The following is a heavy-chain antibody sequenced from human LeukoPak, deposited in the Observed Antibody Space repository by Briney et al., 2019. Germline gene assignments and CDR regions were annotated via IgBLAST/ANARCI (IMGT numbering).Heavy chain of an antibody. V-gene: IGHV3-30-3*01. CDR1: GFTFSSYA. Sequence: GGSLRLSCAASGFTFSSYAMHWVRQAPGKGLEWVAVISYDGSNKYYADSVKGRFTISRDNAKNSLYLQMNSLRAEDTAVYYCARELETYYYDSSGRDWYFDLWGRGTLVTVSS. J-gene: IGHJ2*01. CDR3: ARELETYYYDSSGRDWYFDL. D-gene: IGHD3-22*01. CDR2: ISYDGSNK.